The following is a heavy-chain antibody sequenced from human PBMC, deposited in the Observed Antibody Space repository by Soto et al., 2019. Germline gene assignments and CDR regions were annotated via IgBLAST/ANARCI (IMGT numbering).Heavy chain of an antibody. CDR3: ASEIDATTATSLDY. CDR1: GYTFSGSV. D-gene: IGHD4-17*01. V-gene: IGHV1-3*01. J-gene: IGHJ4*02. Sequence: QVQLVQSGAEVKKPGASVKVSCKASGYTFSGSVMHWVRQAPGQGLEWMGWINADNGNTKYSQKFQGRVTMTWDTSGSTAYMELSSLRSEDTAIYYCASEIDATTATSLDYWGQGTLVTVSS. CDR2: INADNGNT.